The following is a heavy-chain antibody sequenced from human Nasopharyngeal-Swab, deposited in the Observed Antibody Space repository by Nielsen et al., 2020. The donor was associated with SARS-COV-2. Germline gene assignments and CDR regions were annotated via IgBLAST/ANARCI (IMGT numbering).Heavy chain of an antibody. CDR2: INHSGST. D-gene: IGHD1-26*01. V-gene: IGHV4-34*01. Sequence: SETLSLTCAVYGGSFSGYYWSWIRQPPGKGLEWIGEINHSGSTNYNRSLKSRVTISVDTSKNQFSLKLSSVTAADTAVYYCARGIVGATGTPFFDYWGQGTLVTVSS. CDR1: GGSFSGYY. CDR3: ARGIVGATGTPFFDY. J-gene: IGHJ4*02.